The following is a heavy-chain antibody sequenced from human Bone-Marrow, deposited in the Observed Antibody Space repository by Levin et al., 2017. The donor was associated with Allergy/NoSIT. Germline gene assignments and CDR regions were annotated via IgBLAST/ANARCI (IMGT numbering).Heavy chain of an antibody. CDR2: IYFSGST. J-gene: IGHJ4*02. CDR1: GGSISSSDYY. Sequence: ESLKISCTVSGGSISSSDYYWGWIRQPPGKRLEWIGAIYFSGSTYYKPSLKSRLTISVDTSKNQFSLKLSSVTAADTAVYYCARHIYYYDSSGYHFDDWGQGTLVTVSS. V-gene: IGHV4-39*01. CDR3: ARHIYYYDSSGYHFDD. D-gene: IGHD3-22*01.